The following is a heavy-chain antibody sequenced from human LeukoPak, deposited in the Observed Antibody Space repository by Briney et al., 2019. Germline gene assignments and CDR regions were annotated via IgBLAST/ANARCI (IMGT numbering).Heavy chain of an antibody. CDR3: GSSHSSSWYDW. CDR1: GFTFSSYW. V-gene: IGHV3-7*01. CDR2: IKQDGSEK. J-gene: IGHJ4*02. D-gene: IGHD6-13*01. Sequence: GGSLRLSCAASGFTFSSYWMSWVRQAPGKGLEWVANIKQDGSEKYYVDSVKGRFTISRDNAKNSLYLQMNSLRAEDTAVYYCGSSHSSSWYDWWGQGTLVTVTS.